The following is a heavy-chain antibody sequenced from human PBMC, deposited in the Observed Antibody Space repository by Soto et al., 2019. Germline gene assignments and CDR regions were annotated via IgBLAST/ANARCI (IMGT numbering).Heavy chain of an antibody. Sequence: QVQLVQSGAEVRKPGTSVKVSCETSGYRFTSHYIHWVRQAPGQGLEWMGMIDPYDGTTTNAQRFQGSVTMTRDTSTTTVNRDMNSLTSEDTATYFCAGDIVAASTTTFRPRGQGYGNDYWGHGTLVTVSS. CDR2: IDPYDGTT. D-gene: IGHD5-18*01. CDR3: AGDIVAASTTTFRPRGQGYGNDY. CDR1: GYRFTSHY. V-gene: IGHV1-46*01. J-gene: IGHJ4*01.